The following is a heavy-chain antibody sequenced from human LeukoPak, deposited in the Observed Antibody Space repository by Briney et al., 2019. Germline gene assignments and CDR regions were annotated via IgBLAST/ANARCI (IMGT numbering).Heavy chain of an antibody. Sequence: GGSLRLSCAASGFTFNSHGMHWVRQGPGKGPEGVAFIVYDGGYKYYADSVKGRFTISRDNSKNTLFLQMNSLRTEDTAVYYCAKAQSYYGILTGDPFDYWGQGTLVTVSS. CDR1: GFTFNSHG. J-gene: IGHJ4*02. CDR3: AKAQSYYGILTGDPFDY. D-gene: IGHD3-9*01. V-gene: IGHV3-30*02. CDR2: IVYDGGYK.